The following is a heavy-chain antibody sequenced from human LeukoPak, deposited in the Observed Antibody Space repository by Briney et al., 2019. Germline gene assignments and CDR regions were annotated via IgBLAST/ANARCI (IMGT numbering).Heavy chain of an antibody. J-gene: IGHJ4*02. CDR3: ARDQVAVAGTYFDY. Sequence: GGSLRLSCAASGFTVSSNYMSWVRQAPGKGLEWVSVIYSGGSTYYADSVKGRFTISRDNAKNSLYLQMNSLRAEDTAVYYCARDQVAVAGTYFDYWGQGTLVTVSS. CDR2: IYSGGST. V-gene: IGHV3-53*01. CDR1: GFTVSSNY. D-gene: IGHD6-19*01.